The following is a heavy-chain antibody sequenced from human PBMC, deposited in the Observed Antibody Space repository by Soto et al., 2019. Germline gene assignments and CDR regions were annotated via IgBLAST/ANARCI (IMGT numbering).Heavy chain of an antibody. CDR2: INPSGGST. Sequence: ASVKVSCKASGYTFTSYYMHWVRQAPGQGLEWMGIINPSGGSTSYAQKFQGRVTMTRDTSTSTVYMELSSLRSEDTAVYYCARPVSRNDFWSGYSYYFDYWGQGNLVTVSS. CDR3: ARPVSRNDFWSGYSYYFDY. J-gene: IGHJ4*02. D-gene: IGHD3-3*01. V-gene: IGHV1-46*01. CDR1: GYTFTSYY.